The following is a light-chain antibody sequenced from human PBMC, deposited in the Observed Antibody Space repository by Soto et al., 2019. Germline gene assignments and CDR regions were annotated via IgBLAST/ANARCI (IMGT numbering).Light chain of an antibody. CDR2: AAS. J-gene: IGKJ4*01. CDR3: QQSYKILT. CDR1: DNIGSN. Sequence: DIQLTQSPASLSASVGDRVTITCRASDNIGSNLNWYQHQTGTAPKLLLYAASSLQGVVPSRFSGSRYGTLFTLTISGLQTEDFATYYCQQSYKILTFGGGTWVDI. V-gene: IGKV1-39*01.